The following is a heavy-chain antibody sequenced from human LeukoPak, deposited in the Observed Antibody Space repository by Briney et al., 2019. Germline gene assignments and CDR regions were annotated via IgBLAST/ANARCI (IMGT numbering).Heavy chain of an antibody. V-gene: IGHV3-33*01. CDR2: IWYDGSNK. CDR1: GFTFSSYG. D-gene: IGHD1-14*01. CDR3: ARETTAHPGSFDY. Sequence: GRSLRLSCAASGFTFSSYGMHWVRQAPGKGLEWVAVIWYDGSNKYYADSVKGRFTISRDNSKNALYLQMNSLRAEDTAEYYCARETTAHPGSFDYWGQGTLVTVSS. J-gene: IGHJ4*02.